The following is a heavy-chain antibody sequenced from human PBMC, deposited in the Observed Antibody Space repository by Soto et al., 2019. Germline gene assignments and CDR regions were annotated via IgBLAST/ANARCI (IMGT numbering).Heavy chain of an antibody. D-gene: IGHD3-10*01. Sequence: GGSLRLSCAASGFTFSSYGMHWVRQAPGKGLEWVAVISYDGSNKYYADSVKGRFTISRDNSKNTLYLQMNSLRAEDTAVYYCAKDMDDYYYGSDYWGQGTLVTVSS. V-gene: IGHV3-30*18. CDR3: AKDMDDYYYGSDY. J-gene: IGHJ4*02. CDR1: GFTFSSYG. CDR2: ISYDGSNK.